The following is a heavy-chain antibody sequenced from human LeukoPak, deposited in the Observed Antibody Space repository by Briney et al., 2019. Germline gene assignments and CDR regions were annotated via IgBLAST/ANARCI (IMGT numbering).Heavy chain of an antibody. J-gene: IGHJ6*03. CDR2: IYHSGST. CDR3: ARAGRDGYKPDPYYMDV. Sequence: SETLSLNCAVSGGSINSGGYSWRWLRQPPGRGLEWIGYIYHSGSTYYNPSLKSRVTISVDRSKNQFSLKLSSVTAADTAVYYCARAGRDGYKPDPYYMDVWGKGTTVTVSS. D-gene: IGHD5-24*01. CDR1: GGSINSGGYS. V-gene: IGHV4-30-2*01.